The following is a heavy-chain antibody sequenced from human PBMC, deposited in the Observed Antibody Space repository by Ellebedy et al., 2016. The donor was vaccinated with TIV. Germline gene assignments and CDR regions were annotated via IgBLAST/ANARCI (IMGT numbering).Heavy chain of an antibody. J-gene: IGHJ6*02. CDR1: GDSIRTYY. CDR3: ARVVGGTPRGLHSSSELETTDHYYIMDV. Sequence: MPSETLSLTFTVSGDSIRTYYWSWIRQPPATGMEWIGIIHYSGSPTYNASLQRRVTISLYKSKNQFSLRLSSVTAADTDVYYCARVVGGTPRGLHSSSELETTDHYYIMDVWGQGTKVTVSS. CDR2: IHYSGSP. V-gene: IGHV4-59*12. D-gene: IGHD6-13*01.